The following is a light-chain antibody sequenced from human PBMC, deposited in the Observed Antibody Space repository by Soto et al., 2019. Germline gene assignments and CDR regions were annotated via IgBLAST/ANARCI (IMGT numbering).Light chain of an antibody. CDR2: GVS. CDR3: GSYVGASIYV. V-gene: IGLV2-14*03. Sequence: QSALTQPASVSGSPGQSITISCTGTSSDIGGYNHVSWYQQHPGKAPKLIIYGVSKRPSGVSARFSGSKSGNAASLTISGLRAEDEADYYCGSYVGASIYVFGTGTKLTVL. CDR1: SSDIGGYNH. J-gene: IGLJ1*01.